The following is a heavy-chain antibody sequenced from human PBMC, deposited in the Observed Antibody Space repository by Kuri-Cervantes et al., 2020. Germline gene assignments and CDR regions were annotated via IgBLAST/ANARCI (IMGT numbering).Heavy chain of an antibody. CDR3: ARVDTAMVDKFFDY. CDR1: RFTFSSYW. D-gene: IGHD5-18*01. V-gene: IGHV3-74*01. Sequence: GESVKISCAASRFTFSSYWMHWVRQAPGKGLVWVSRINSDGSSTSYADSVKGRFTISRDNAKNTLYLQMNSLRAEDTAVYYCARVDTAMVDKFFDYWGQGTLVTVSS. J-gene: IGHJ4*02. CDR2: INSDGSST.